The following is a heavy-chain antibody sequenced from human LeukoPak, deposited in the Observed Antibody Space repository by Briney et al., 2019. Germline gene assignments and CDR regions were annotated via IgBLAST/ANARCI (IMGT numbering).Heavy chain of an antibody. V-gene: IGHV3-30*03. CDR2: ISYDGSNK. CDR1: GFTFSSYG. D-gene: IGHD6-13*01. CDR3: ARQHPGYSSSWGDY. Sequence: GRSLRLSCAASGFTFSSYGMHWVRQAPGKGLEWVAVISYDGSNKYYADSVKGRFTISRDNSKNTLYLQMNSLRSEDTAVYYCARQHPGYSSSWGDYWGQGTLVTVSS. J-gene: IGHJ4*02.